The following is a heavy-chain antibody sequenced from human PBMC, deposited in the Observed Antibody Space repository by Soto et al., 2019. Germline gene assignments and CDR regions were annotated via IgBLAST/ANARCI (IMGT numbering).Heavy chain of an antibody. Sequence: SETLSLTCSVSGGSISSSSYYWGWIRQPPGKRLEWIGSIYYSGSTYYNPSLKSRVTISIDKSKNQFSLKLSSLTAADTAVYYCARLEGLATISYYFDFWGQGTLVTVSS. CDR3: ARLEGLATISYYFDF. D-gene: IGHD3-9*01. J-gene: IGHJ4*02. CDR1: GGSISSSSYY. CDR2: IYYSGST. V-gene: IGHV4-39*01.